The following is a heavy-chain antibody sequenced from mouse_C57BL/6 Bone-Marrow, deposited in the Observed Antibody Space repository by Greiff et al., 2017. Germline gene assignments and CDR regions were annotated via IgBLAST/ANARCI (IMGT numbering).Heavy chain of an antibody. V-gene: IGHV2-2*01. Sequence: VQLQESGPGLVQPSQSLSITCTVSGFSLTSYGVHWVRQSPGTGLEWLGVIWSGGSTDYNAAFISRLSISKDNSKSQVFFKMNNLQADDICIYYCAPRPYFDYWGQGTTLTVSS. CDR3: APRPYFDY. J-gene: IGHJ2*01. CDR2: IWSGGST. D-gene: IGHD3-1*01. CDR1: GFSLTSYG.